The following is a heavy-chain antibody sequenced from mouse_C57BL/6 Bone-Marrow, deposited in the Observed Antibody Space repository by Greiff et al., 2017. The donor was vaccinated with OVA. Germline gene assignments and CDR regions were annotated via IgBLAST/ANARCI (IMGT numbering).Heavy chain of an antibody. J-gene: IGHJ3*01. CDR1: GYTFTSYW. CDR3: ARGLLSWFAY. D-gene: IGHD2-3*01. Sequence: VKLQEPGAELVKPGASVKMSCKASGYTFTSYWITWVKQRPGQGLEWIGDIYPGSGSTNYNEKFKSKATLTVDTSSSTAYMQLSSLTSEDSAVYYCARGLLSWFAYWGQGTLVTVSA. V-gene: IGHV1-55*01. CDR2: IYPGSGST.